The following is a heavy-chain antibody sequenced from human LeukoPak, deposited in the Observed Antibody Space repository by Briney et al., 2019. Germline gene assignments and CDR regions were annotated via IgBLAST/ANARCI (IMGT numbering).Heavy chain of an antibody. V-gene: IGHV3-33*01. D-gene: IGHD3-10*01. CDR1: GFTFSSYG. J-gene: IGHJ4*02. CDR3: ARDAGGDYFDY. Sequence: PGGSLRLSCAASGFTFSSYGMHWVRQAPGKGLEWVAVIWYDGSNKYYADSVKGRFTISRDNSKNTLYLQMNSLRAEDTAVYYCARDAGGDYFDYWGQGTLVTVSS. CDR2: IWYDGSNK.